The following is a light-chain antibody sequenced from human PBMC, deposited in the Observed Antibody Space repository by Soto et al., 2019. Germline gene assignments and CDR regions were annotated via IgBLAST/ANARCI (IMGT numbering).Light chain of an antibody. CDR1: SSDVGGYNY. Sequence: QSALTQPASVSGSPGQSITISCTGTSSDVGGYNYVSWYQQHPGKAPKLMIYDVSNRPSGVSNRFSGSKSSNTASLTISALQAEDEADYYCSSFTSSSTRVFGTGTKVTVL. V-gene: IGLV2-14*01. CDR2: DVS. J-gene: IGLJ1*01. CDR3: SSFTSSSTRV.